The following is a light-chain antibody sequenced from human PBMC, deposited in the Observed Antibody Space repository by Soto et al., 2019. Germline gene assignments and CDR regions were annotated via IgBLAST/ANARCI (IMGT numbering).Light chain of an antibody. CDR3: YSYAGTYTQWV. CDR2: DVS. J-gene: IGLJ3*02. CDR1: SSDVGGYNY. V-gene: IGLV2-11*01. Sequence: QSVLTQPRSVSGSPGQSVTISCTGTSSDVGGYNYVSWYQQHPGKAPKLVIYDVSKRPSGVPDRFSGSKSGNTASLTVSGLQAEDEADYSCYSYAGTYTQWVFGGGTKLTVL.